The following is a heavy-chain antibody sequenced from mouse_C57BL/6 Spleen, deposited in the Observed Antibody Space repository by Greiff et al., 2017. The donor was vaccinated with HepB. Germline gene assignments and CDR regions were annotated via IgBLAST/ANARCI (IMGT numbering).Heavy chain of an antibody. Sequence: EVQLQQSGPELVKPGASVKIPCKASGYTFTDYNMDWVKQSHGKSLEWIGDINPNNGGTIYNQKFKGKATLTVDKSSSTAYMELRSLTSEDTAVYYCARGSRRFYAMDYWGQGTSVTVSS. CDR3: ARGSRRFYAMDY. V-gene: IGHV1-18*01. CDR2: INPNNGGT. D-gene: IGHD1-1*01. J-gene: IGHJ4*01. CDR1: GYTFTDYN.